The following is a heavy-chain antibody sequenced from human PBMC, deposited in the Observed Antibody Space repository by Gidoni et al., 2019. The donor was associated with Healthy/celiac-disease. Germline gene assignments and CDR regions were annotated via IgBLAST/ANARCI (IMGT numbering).Heavy chain of an antibody. J-gene: IGHJ5*02. CDR1: GGSFSGYY. CDR3: ARGKGSSSGWYDGWFDP. D-gene: IGHD6-19*01. V-gene: IGHV4-34*01. Sequence: QVQLQQWGAGLLKPSETLSLTCAVYGGSFSGYYWSWIRQPPGKGLEWIGEINHSGSTNYNPSLKSRVTISVDTSKNQFSLKLSSVTAADTAVYYCARGKGSSSGWYDGWFDPWGQGTLVTVSS. CDR2: INHSGST.